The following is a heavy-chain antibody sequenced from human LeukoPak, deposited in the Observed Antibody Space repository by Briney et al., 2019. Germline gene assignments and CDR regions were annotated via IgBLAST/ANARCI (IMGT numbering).Heavy chain of an antibody. D-gene: IGHD3-3*01. CDR3: ARDSPIYDLWSGYSDGNAFDI. CDR2: ISAYNGNT. J-gene: IGHJ3*02. V-gene: IGHV1-18*01. Sequence: ASVKVSCKASGYTFTSYGISWVRQAPGQGLEWMGWISAYNGNTNYAQKLQGRVTMTTDTSTSTAYMELRSLRSDDTAVYYCARDSPIYDLWSGYSDGNAFDIWGQGTMVTVSS. CDR1: GYTFTSYG.